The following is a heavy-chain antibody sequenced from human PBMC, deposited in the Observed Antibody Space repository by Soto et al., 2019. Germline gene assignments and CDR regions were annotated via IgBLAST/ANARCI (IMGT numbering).Heavy chain of an antibody. CDR1: GGSISSYY. CDR3: ARRYGWLYFDY. J-gene: IGHJ4*02. Sequence: SETLSLTCTVSGGSISSYYWSWIRQPPGKGLEWIGYIYYSGSTNYNPSLKSRVTISVDTSKNQFSLKLSSVTAADTALYYCARRYGWLYFDYWGQGSLVTVSS. CDR2: IYYSGST. V-gene: IGHV4-59*08. D-gene: IGHD3-10*01.